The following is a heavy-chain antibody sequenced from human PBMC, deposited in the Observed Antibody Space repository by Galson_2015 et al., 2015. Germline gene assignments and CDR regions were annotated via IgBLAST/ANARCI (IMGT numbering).Heavy chain of an antibody. D-gene: IGHD1-26*01. Sequence: LRLSYAASGFTFRRYGMHWVRQAPGRGLEGVAVISYDRSNKYYADSVKGRFTISRDNSKNTLYLQMNSLRDEDTAVYYCATDGSYYDYWGQGTLVTVSS. CDR3: ATDGSYYDY. CDR2: ISYDRSNK. V-gene: IGHV3-30*03. CDR1: GFTFRRYG. J-gene: IGHJ4*02.